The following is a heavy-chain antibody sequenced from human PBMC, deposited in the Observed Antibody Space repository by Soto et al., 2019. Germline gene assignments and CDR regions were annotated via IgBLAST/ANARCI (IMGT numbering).Heavy chain of an antibody. CDR2: TYYRSRFFS. J-gene: IGHJ5*02. Sequence: PSQTLSLTCAISGDSVSSYSAAWNWIRQPPSGGLGWLGRTYYRSRFFSDYAESVKSRIIINPDASKNQFSLQLKSVTPEDTAVYYCVRDRYSSSGWFDPWGQGTPVTVSS. CDR1: GDSVSSYSAA. D-gene: IGHD3-10*01. V-gene: IGHV6-1*01. CDR3: VRDRYSSSGWFDP.